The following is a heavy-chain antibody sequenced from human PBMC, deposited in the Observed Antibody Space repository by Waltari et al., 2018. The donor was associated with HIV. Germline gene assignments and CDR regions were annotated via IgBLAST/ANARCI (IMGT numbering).Heavy chain of an antibody. CDR1: GYTFTAHH. D-gene: IGHD3-22*01. V-gene: IGHV1-2*06. CDR2: INPKSGVT. CDR3: FYYSNTESYGLDV. J-gene: IGHJ6*02. Sequence: QGQLVQSGAEVKKPGASVKVSCKASGYTFTAHHIPWVRQAPGQGLEWMGRINPKSGVTHYAQKFQDRVTVTRDTSITTAYMELSSLRSDDTARYFCFYYSNTESYGLDVWGQGTTVTVSS.